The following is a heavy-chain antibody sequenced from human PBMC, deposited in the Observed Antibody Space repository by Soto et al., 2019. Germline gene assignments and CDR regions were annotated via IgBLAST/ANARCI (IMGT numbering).Heavy chain of an antibody. CDR2: IDYSGST. CDR3: SRRAPEGFDP. CDR1: GDSINISHW. Sequence: NPSETLSLTCAVSGDSINISHWWNWIRQPPGKGLEWIGSIDYSGSTYYNPSLKSRVTISVDTSKNHFSLKLGSVTAADTALYYCSRRAPEGFDPWGQGTLVTVSS. V-gene: IGHV4-39*02. J-gene: IGHJ5*02.